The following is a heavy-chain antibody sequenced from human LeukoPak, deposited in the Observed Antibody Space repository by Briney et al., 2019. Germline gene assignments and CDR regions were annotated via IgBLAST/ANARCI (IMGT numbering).Heavy chain of an antibody. CDR2: IYYSGST. Sequence: PSETLSLTCTVSGGSISSSSYYWGWIRQPSGKGLEWIGSIYYSGSTYYNPSLKSRVTISVDTSKNQFSLKLSSVTAADTAVYYCARGRIAKIVVVHSFHYGMDVWGQGTTVTVSS. D-gene: IGHD3-22*01. CDR3: ARGRIAKIVVVHSFHYGMDV. CDR1: GGSISSSSYY. V-gene: IGHV4-39*07. J-gene: IGHJ6*02.